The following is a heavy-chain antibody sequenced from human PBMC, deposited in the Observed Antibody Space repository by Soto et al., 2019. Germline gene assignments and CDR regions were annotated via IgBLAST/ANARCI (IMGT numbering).Heavy chain of an antibody. V-gene: IGHV1-69*02. J-gene: IGHJ4*02. Sequence: QVQLVQSGAEVKKTGSSVKVSCKASGGTFSSYTISWVRQAPGQGLEWMGRIIPMFGIANYAQKFQGRVTITEDKSTSTAYMELSSLRSEDTAVYYCARGYGDSHDYWGQGTLVTVSS. CDR2: IIPMFGIA. CDR1: GGTFSSYT. D-gene: IGHD4-17*01. CDR3: ARGYGDSHDY.